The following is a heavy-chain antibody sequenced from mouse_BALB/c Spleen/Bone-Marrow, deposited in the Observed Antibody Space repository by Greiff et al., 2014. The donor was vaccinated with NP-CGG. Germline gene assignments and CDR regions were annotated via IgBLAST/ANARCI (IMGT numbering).Heavy chain of an antibody. D-gene: IGHD5-1*01. CDR3: ARDYSGYFDF. Sequence: EVQLQESGGGLVQPGGSLRLSCTTSGFTFTDYFMTWVRQPPGKALEWLGFIRNKPNGYTTEYKPSVKGRFTISRDNSQGILYLQMNTLRAEDSAIYYCARDYSGYFDFWGQGTTLTVSS. CDR2: IRNKPNGYTT. J-gene: IGHJ2*01. V-gene: IGHV7-3*02. CDR1: GFTFTDYF.